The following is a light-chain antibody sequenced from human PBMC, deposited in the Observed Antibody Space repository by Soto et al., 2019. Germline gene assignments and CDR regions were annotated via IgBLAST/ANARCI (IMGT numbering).Light chain of an antibody. CDR1: SSDVGSYNL. Sequence: QSALTQPASVSGSPGQSITISCTGTSSDVGSYNLVSWYQQHPGKAPKLMIYEVSKRPSGVSNRFSGSKSGNTASLTISGLQAESEVADYCCTYAYSSTLHVFGTGTKVPVL. J-gene: IGLJ1*01. CDR3: CTYAYSSTLHV. V-gene: IGLV2-23*02. CDR2: EVS.